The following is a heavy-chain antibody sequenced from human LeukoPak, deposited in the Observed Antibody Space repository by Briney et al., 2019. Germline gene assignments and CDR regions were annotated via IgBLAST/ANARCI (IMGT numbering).Heavy chain of an antibody. J-gene: IGHJ5*02. CDR3: ARETIFGVLIAGFRRFDP. Sequence: SETLSLTCTVSDDSISDYYRGWIRQPAGKGLEWIGHIYTSGSTNYNPSLKSRVTISVDTSKNQFSLNLTSVTAADTAVYYCARETIFGVLIAGFRRFDPWGQGTLVTVSS. CDR2: IYTSGST. V-gene: IGHV4-4*07. CDR1: DDSISDYY. D-gene: IGHD3-3*01.